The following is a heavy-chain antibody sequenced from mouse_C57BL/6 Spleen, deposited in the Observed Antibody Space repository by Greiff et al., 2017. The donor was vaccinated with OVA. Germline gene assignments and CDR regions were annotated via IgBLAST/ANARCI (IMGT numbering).Heavy chain of an antibody. J-gene: IGHJ2*01. CDR3: ARESYSNLDY. CDR2: INPNNGGT. CDR1: GYTFTDYY. Sequence: EVQLQQSGPELVKPGASVKISCKASGYTFTDYYMNWVKQSHGKSLEWIGDINPNNGGTSYNQKFKGKATLTVDKSSSTAYMELRSLTSEDSAVYYCARESYSNLDYWGQGTTLTVSS. V-gene: IGHV1-26*01. D-gene: IGHD2-5*01.